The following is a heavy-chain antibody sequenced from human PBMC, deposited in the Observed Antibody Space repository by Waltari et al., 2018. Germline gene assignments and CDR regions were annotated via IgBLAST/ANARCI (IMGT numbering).Heavy chain of an antibody. Sequence: QVQLQESGPGLVKPSQTLSLTCTVSGGSIGSGGYYWRWILQHPGKGLEWIGYIYYSGSTYYNPSLKSRVTISVDTSKNQFSLKLSSVTAADTAVYYCARFYTAMVTGYFDYWGQGTLVTVSS. D-gene: IGHD5-18*01. CDR1: GGSIGSGGYY. CDR2: IYYSGST. CDR3: ARFYTAMVTGYFDY. J-gene: IGHJ4*02. V-gene: IGHV4-31*03.